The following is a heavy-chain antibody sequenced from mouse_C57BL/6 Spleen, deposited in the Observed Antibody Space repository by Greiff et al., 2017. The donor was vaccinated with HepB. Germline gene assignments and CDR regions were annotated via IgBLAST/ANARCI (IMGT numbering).Heavy chain of an antibody. Sequence: DVKLVESGGGLVKPGGSLKLSCAASGFTFSSYAMSWVRQTPEKRLEWVATISDGGSYTYYPDNVKGRFTISRDNAKNNLYLQMSHLKSEDTAMYYCARDPTMVARWYFDYWGQGTTLTVSS. D-gene: IGHD2-10*01. V-gene: IGHV5-4*01. J-gene: IGHJ2*01. CDR3: ARDPTMVARWYFDY. CDR1: GFTFSSYA. CDR2: ISDGGSYT.